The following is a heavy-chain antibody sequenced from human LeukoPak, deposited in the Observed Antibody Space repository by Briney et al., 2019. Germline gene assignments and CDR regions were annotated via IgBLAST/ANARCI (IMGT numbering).Heavy chain of an antibody. J-gene: IGHJ5*02. CDR3: ATSGATTVTTWGGSWFDP. CDR2: IFYSGST. CDR1: GGSISSSNYY. Sequence: SETLSLTCTVSGGSISSSNYYWAWIRQPPGKGLDWIGSIFYSGSTYYNPSLKSRVTISADTSKNQFSLNLSSVTAADTAVYYCATSGATTVTTWGGSWFDPWGQGTLVTVSS. V-gene: IGHV4-39*07. D-gene: IGHD4-17*01.